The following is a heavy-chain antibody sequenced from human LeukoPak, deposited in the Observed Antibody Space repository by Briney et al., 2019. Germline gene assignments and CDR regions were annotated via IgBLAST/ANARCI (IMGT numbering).Heavy chain of an antibody. CDR3: ARDLVSGSSTDDY. CDR1: GFTFADYG. CDR2: INWNGGST. D-gene: IGHD1-26*01. V-gene: IGHV3-20*04. Sequence: GGSLRLSCAASGFTFADYGMSWVRHAPGKGLEWDSGINWNGGSTGYADSVKGRFTISRDNAKNSLYLQMNSLRAEDTALYYCARDLVSGSSTDDYWGQGTLVTVSS. J-gene: IGHJ4*02.